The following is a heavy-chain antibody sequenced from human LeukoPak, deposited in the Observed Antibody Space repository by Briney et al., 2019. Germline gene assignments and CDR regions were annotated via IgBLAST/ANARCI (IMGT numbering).Heavy chain of an antibody. D-gene: IGHD5-18*01. Sequence: GRSLRLSCAASGFTFSSYGIHWVRQAPGKGLEWVAVISYDGSNKYYADSVKGRFTISRDNAKNSLYLQMNSPRSDDTAVYYCARLGTAMAKADYWGQGTLVTVSS. CDR3: ARLGTAMAKADY. CDR2: ISYDGSNK. V-gene: IGHV3-30*03. J-gene: IGHJ4*02. CDR1: GFTFSSYG.